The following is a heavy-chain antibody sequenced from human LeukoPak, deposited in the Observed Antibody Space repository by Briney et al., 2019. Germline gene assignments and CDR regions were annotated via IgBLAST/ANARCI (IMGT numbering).Heavy chain of an antibody. CDR1: GFTFSRYS. CDR2: ISSGSSYI. V-gene: IGHV3-21*01. D-gene: IGHD3-22*01. CDR3: ARAHYYDSSGFDY. J-gene: IGHJ4*02. Sequence: GGSLRLSCAASGFTFSRYSMNWVRQAPGKGLEWVSSISSGSSYIYYADSGKGRFTISRDNAKNSLYLQMNSLRAEDTAVYYCARAHYYDSSGFDYWGQGTLVTVSS.